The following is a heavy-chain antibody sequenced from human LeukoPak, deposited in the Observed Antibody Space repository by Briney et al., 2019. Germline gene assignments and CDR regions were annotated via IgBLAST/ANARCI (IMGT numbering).Heavy chain of an antibody. J-gene: IGHJ6*04. Sequence: SETLSLTCTVSGGSVSSGSYYWSWIRQPPGKGLEWIGYIYYSGSTNYNPSLKSRVTISVDTSKNQFSLKLSSVTAADTAVYYCARGPLPAARYYYYGMDVWGKGTTVTVSS. CDR1: GGSVSSGSYY. V-gene: IGHV4-61*01. CDR3: ARGPLPAARYYYYGMDV. CDR2: IYYSGST. D-gene: IGHD2-2*01.